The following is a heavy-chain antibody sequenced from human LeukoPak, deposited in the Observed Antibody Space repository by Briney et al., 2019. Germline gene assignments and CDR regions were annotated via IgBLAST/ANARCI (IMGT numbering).Heavy chain of an antibody. J-gene: IGHJ4*02. CDR2: ISPDGNSD. D-gene: IGHD3-22*01. V-gene: IGHV3-30*18. CDR3: AKINNYDDY. CDR1: GFTFSSFG. Sequence: GRSLRLSCAASGFTFSSFGIHWVRQAPGMGLEWVAAISPDGNSDYYTDSVKGRFTVSRGNSKNMIYLQMNSLRGEDSAVYYCAKINNYDDYWGQGTLVTVSS.